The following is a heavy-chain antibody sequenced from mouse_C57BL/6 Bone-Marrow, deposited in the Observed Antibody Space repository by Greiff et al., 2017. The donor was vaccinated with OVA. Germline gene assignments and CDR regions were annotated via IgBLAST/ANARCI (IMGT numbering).Heavy chain of an antibody. J-gene: IGHJ4*01. Sequence: QVQLQQSGPELVKPGASVKLSCKASGYTFTSYDINWVKQRPGQGLEWIGWIYPRDGSTKYNEKFKGKATLTVDTSSSTAYMELHSLTSEDSAVYFCARPSHYYGSSYHFLYAMDYWGQGTSVTVSS. V-gene: IGHV1-85*01. CDR3: ARPSHYYGSSYHFLYAMDY. CDR1: GYTFTSYD. D-gene: IGHD1-1*01. CDR2: IYPRDGST.